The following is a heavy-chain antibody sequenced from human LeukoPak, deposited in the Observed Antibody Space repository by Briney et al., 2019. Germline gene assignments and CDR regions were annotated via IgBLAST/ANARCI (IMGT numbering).Heavy chain of an antibody. Sequence: GGSLRLSCAASGFTFSSYGMHWVRQAPGKGLEWVAVMSYDGSNKYYADSVKGRFTISRDNSKNTLYLQMNSLRAEDTAVYYCAKDLVRTSGCPGYWGQGTLVTVSS. J-gene: IGHJ4*02. CDR3: AKDLVRTSGCPGY. D-gene: IGHD3-3*01. V-gene: IGHV3-30*18. CDR1: GFTFSSYG. CDR2: MSYDGSNK.